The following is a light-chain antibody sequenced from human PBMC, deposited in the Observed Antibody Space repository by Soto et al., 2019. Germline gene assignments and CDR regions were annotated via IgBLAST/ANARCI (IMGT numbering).Light chain of an antibody. CDR3: QQYDNSQLP. Sequence: EIVLTQSPGTLSLSPGERATLSCRASQRVRSSFLAWYQQKPGQAPRLLIYGASSRATGIPDRFSGSGSGTDVTLTISRLEPEDFAVYYWQQYDNSQLPFGGGTKVEIK. J-gene: IGKJ4*01. CDR2: GAS. CDR1: QRVRSSF. V-gene: IGKV3-20*01.